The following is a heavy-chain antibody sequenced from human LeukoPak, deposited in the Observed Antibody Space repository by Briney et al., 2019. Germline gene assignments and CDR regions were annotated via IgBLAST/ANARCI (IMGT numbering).Heavy chain of an antibody. CDR3: ARGKMATIRYFDY. D-gene: IGHD5-24*01. CDR1: GGSFSGYY. J-gene: IGHJ4*02. V-gene: IGHV4-34*01. CDR2: INHSGST. Sequence: SETLSLTCAVYGGSFSGYYWSWIRQPPGKGLEWIGEINHSGSTNHNPSLKSRVTISVDTSKNQFSLKLSSVTAADTAVYYCARGKMATIRYFDYWGQGTLVTVSS.